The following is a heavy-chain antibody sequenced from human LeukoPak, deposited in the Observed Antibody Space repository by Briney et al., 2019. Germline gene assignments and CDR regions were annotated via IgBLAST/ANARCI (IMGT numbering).Heavy chain of an antibody. J-gene: IGHJ4*02. D-gene: IGHD4-17*01. V-gene: IGHV4-61*02. CDR3: ARGYGDYGFDY. CDR1: GGSISSGSYY. Sequence: PSETLSLTCTVSGGSISSGSYYWSWIRQPAGKGLEWIGRIYTSGSTNYNPSLKSRVTISVDTSKNQFSLELSSVTAADTAVYYCARGYGDYGFDYWGQGTLVTVSS. CDR2: IYTSGST.